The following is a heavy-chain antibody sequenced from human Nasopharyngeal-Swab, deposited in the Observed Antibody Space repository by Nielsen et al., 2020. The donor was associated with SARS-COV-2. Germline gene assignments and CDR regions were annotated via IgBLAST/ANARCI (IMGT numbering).Heavy chain of an antibody. V-gene: IGHV3-23*01. CDR2: ISGSGDTT. CDR3: AKKLVSGRPSALDL. D-gene: IGHD1-26*01. CDR1: GISFSSCA. J-gene: IGHJ3*01. Sequence: GESLKISCAASGISFSSCAMIWVRQAPGKGLEWVASISGSGDTTYYADSVKGRFTIARDNFKNTLYLQMNSLRAEDTALYYCAKKLVSGRPSALDLWGQGTMVTVSS.